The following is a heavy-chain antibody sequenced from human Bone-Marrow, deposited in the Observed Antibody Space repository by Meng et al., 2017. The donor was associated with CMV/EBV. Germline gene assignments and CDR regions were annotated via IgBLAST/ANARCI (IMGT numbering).Heavy chain of an antibody. CDR3: ARGKISQGFLLDS. V-gene: IGHV1-8*01. Sequence: ASVKVSCKSSGYTFTSYDVNWVRQATGQGLEWMGWMNPNSGDTGYAQKFQGRVTMTRNTSISTAYMELSSLRSEDTALYYCARGKISQGFLLDSWGQGTTVTVSS. CDR2: MNPNSGDT. CDR1: GYTFTSYD. J-gene: IGHJ6*02.